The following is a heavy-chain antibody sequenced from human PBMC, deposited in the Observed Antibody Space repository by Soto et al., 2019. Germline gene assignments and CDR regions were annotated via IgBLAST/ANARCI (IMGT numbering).Heavy chain of an antibody. D-gene: IGHD3-3*01. CDR1: GYTFTDYF. CDR3: ATAQLTIFGVVTINNWFDP. V-gene: IGHV1-24*01. J-gene: IGHJ5*02. Sequence: ASVKVSCKASGYTFTDYFMNWMRQAPGQRLEWMGCFDAGDGETKYSQKFQGRVTITEDTSTDTAYMELSSLRSGDTAVYYCATAQLTIFGVVTINNWFDPWGQGTLVTVSS. CDR2: FDAGDGET.